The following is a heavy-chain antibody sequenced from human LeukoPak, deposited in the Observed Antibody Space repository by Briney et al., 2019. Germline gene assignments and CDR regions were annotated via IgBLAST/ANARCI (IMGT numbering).Heavy chain of an antibody. CDR1: GGSLSGYY. Sequence: SETLSLTCAVYGGSLSGYYWSWLRQPPGKGLEWIGEINHSGSTNYNPSLKSRVTISVDTSKNQFSLKLSSVTAADTAVYYCARVKGYSSGWPYYYMDVWGKGTTVTVSS. CDR3: ARVKGYSSGWPYYYMDV. D-gene: IGHD6-19*01. CDR2: INHSGST. V-gene: IGHV4-34*01. J-gene: IGHJ6*03.